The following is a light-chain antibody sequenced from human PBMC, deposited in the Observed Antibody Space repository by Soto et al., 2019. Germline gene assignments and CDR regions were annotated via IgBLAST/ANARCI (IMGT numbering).Light chain of an antibody. CDR3: QQSYSIPVT. J-gene: IGKJ2*01. V-gene: IGKV1-39*01. Sequence: EIQMPQSPSSLSASVIEIVNIPCRASQSISSYLNWYQQKPGKAPKLLIHAASSLESGVPSRFSGSGSGTDFTLTISSLQPEDSATYYCQQSYSIPVTFGQGTKVDIK. CDR2: AAS. CDR1: QSISSY.